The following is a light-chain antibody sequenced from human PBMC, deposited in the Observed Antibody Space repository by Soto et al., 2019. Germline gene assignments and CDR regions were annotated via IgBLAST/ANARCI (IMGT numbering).Light chain of an antibody. V-gene: IGKV3-20*01. CDR3: QQYAGLPYT. CDR1: QSVSSSY. Sequence: EIVLTQSPGTLSLSPGERATLSCRASQSVSSSYLAWYQQKPGQAPRLLIYGASSRATGIPDRFSGSGSGTDFTLTISRLEPADFAVYYCQQYAGLPYTFGQGTKLEIK. CDR2: GAS. J-gene: IGKJ2*01.